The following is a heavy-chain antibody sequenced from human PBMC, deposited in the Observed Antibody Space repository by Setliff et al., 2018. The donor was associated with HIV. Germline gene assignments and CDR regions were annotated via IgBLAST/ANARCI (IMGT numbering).Heavy chain of an antibody. D-gene: IGHD6-19*01. CDR2: IYFTGSS. CDR1: GGSISTYY. J-gene: IGHJ4*02. Sequence: LSLTCTVSGGSISTYYWSWIRQPPGKGLEWIGSIYFTGSSDNNPSLKSRVTLSVDTSKHQFSLKLSSVTAADTAVYYCARLSDISSGWYGSFDFWGQGTLVTVSS. V-gene: IGHV4-59*08. CDR3: ARLSDISSGWYGSFDF.